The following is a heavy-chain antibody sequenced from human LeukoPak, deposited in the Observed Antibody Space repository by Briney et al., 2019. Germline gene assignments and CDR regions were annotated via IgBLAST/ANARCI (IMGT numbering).Heavy chain of an antibody. CDR3: ARDRRRRLQLWLRRGYYYGMDV. Sequence: GSLRLSCAASGFTFSSYSMNWVRQAPGKGLEWVSSISSSSSYIYYADSVKGRFTISRDNAKNSLYLQMNSLRAEDTAVYYCARDRRRRLQLWLRRGYYYGMDVWGQGTTVTVSS. CDR2: ISSSSSYI. J-gene: IGHJ6*02. V-gene: IGHV3-21*01. D-gene: IGHD5-18*01. CDR1: GFTFSSYS.